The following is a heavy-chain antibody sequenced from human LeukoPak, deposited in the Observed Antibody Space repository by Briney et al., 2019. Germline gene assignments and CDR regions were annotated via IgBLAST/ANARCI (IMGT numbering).Heavy chain of an antibody. CDR3: AKLPDGYSSGSDAFDI. Sequence: PGGSLRLSCAASGFTFSSYVMHWVRQAPGKGLEWVAFIRYDGSNKYYSDSVKGRFTISRDNSKNTLYLQMNSLRPEDTAVYYCAKLPDGYSSGSDAFDIWGQGTMVTVSS. D-gene: IGHD6-19*01. J-gene: IGHJ3*02. CDR1: GFTFSSYV. CDR2: IRYDGSNK. V-gene: IGHV3-30*02.